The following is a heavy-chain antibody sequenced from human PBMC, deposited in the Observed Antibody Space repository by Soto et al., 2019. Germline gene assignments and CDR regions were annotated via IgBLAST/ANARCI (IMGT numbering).Heavy chain of an antibody. CDR3: ARERSSGYYPHYNMDV. D-gene: IGHD3-22*01. V-gene: IGHV3-30-3*01. J-gene: IGHJ6*02. CDR1: GFTFSTYP. CDR2: ISFDGNNK. Sequence: QVQLVESGGGVVQPGRSLRLSCAASGFTFSTYPMHWVRQPPGKGLEWVALISFDGNNKYSTDSVKGRFTISRDNSLNTLYLQMNSLRPGDTAVYYCARERSSGYYPHYNMDVWGQGTTVTVSS.